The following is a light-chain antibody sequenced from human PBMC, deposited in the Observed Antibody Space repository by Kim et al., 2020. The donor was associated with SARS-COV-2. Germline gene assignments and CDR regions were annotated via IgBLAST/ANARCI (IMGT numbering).Light chain of an antibody. J-gene: IGKJ1*01. Sequence: ASTGDRVTITSRARQGICSYLAWYQQKPGKAPKLLIYAASTLQSGVPSRFSGSGSGTDFTLTISCLQSEDFATYYCQQYYSYPQTFGQGTKVDIK. CDR3: QQYYSYPQT. CDR2: AAS. V-gene: IGKV1-8*01. CDR1: QGICSY.